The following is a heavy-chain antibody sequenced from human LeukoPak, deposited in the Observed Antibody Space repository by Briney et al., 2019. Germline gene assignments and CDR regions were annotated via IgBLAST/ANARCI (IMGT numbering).Heavy chain of an antibody. CDR1: GYTFTSYG. D-gene: IGHD2-2*01. CDR2: ISAYNGNT. CDR3: ARLREIVVVPAAMIDFDY. V-gene: IGHV1-18*01. J-gene: IGHJ4*02. Sequence: ASVKVSCKASGYTFTSYGISWVRQAPGQGLEWMGWISAYNGNTNYAQKLQGRVTMTTDTSTSTAYMELRSLRSDDTAVYYCARLREIVVVPAAMIDFDYWGQGTLVTVSS.